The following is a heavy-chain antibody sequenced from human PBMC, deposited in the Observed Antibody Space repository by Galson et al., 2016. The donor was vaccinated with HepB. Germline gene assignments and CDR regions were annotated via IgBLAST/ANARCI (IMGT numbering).Heavy chain of an antibody. CDR3: SRERPVGSYYGLGSYPNGF. CDR1: GFAFRTYS. V-gene: IGHV3-21*03. Sequence: SLRLSCAASGFAFRTYSMNWVRQTPGKGLEWVASITGTDYYTYHADSIKDRFTISRDNPRNLLHLQMNSLRTEDTAMYYCSRERPVGSYYGLGSYPNGFWGQGTQVTVSS. J-gene: IGHJ4*02. CDR2: ITGTDYYT. D-gene: IGHD3-10*01.